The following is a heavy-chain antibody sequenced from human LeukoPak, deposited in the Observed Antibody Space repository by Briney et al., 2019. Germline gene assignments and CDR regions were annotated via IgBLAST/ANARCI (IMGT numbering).Heavy chain of an antibody. CDR1: GGTFSSYA. CDR3: ARSALYSSSSFAFDI. D-gene: IGHD6-6*01. CDR2: IIPIFGTA. Sequence: SVKVSCKASGGTFSSYAISWVRQAPGQGLEWMGGIIPIFGTANYAQKLQGRVTITTDESTSTACMELSSLRSEDTAVYYCARSALYSSSSFAFDIWGQGTMVTVSS. V-gene: IGHV1-69*05. J-gene: IGHJ3*02.